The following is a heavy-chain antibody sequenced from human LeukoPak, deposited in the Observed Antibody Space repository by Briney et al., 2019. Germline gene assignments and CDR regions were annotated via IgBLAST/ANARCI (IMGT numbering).Heavy chain of an antibody. Sequence: ASVKVSCKASGYTFGSYDINWVRQATGQGLEWMGWMNPNSGNTGYTQKFQGRVTMTEDTSTDTAYMELSSLRSEDTAVYYCATDLSSSWSWGQGTLVTVSS. CDR3: ATDLSSSWS. V-gene: IGHV1-8*01. D-gene: IGHD6-13*01. CDR2: MNPNSGNT. J-gene: IGHJ4*02. CDR1: GYTFGSYD.